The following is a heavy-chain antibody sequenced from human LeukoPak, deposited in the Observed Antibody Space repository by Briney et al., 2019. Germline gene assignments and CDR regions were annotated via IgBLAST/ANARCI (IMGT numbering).Heavy chain of an antibody. D-gene: IGHD3-10*01. CDR3: ARDRGFNYYYYMDV. V-gene: IGHV3-48*04. Sequence: GGSLRLSCAASGFTFSSYSMNWVRQAPGKGLEWVSYISSSSSTIYYADSVKGRFTISRDNAKNSLYLQVNSLRAEDTAVYYCARDRGFNYYYYMDVWGKGTRSPSP. CDR2: ISSSSSTI. J-gene: IGHJ6*03. CDR1: GFTFSSYS.